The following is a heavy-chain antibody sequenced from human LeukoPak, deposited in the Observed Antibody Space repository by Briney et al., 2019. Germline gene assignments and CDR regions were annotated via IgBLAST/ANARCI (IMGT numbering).Heavy chain of an antibody. Sequence: NPSETLSLTCAVYGGSFSGYYWSWIRQPPGKRLEWIGEINHSGSTNYNPSLKSRVTISVDTSKNQFSLKLSSVTAADTAVYYCARDSSGYAWDYWGQGTLVTVSS. CDR3: ARDSSGYAWDY. CDR1: GGSFSGYY. CDR2: INHSGST. D-gene: IGHD3-22*01. J-gene: IGHJ4*02. V-gene: IGHV4-34*01.